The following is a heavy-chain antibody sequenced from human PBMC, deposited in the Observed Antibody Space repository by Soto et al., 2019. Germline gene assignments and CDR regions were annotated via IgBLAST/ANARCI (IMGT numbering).Heavy chain of an antibody. CDR3: ARVEGSYYNSSGFYCGGEVDWYFGL. CDR2: IIPIFGTA. CDR1: GGTFSSYA. J-gene: IGHJ2*01. Sequence: QVQLVQSGAEVKKPGSSVKVSCKASGGTFSSYAISWVRQAPGQGHEWLGGIIPIFGTANYDKKFQGRVTIPADESKSTAYMELSSLRLEDAPLYYCARVEGSYYNSSGFYCGGEVDWYFGLWGRGTLVTVSA. V-gene: IGHV1-69*01. D-gene: IGHD3-22*01.